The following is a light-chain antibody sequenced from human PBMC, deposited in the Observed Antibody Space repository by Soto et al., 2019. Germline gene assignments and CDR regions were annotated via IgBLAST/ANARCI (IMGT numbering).Light chain of an antibody. J-gene: IGKJ5*01. V-gene: IGKV3-15*01. Sequence: EIVMTQSPATLSVSPGERSTLSCMSSHIVSSNLAWYQHKAGQAPRLLIYGASTRATGIPARFSGSGSGTEFTLTISSLQSEDFAVYYCQQYNNWPPITFGQGTRLEIK. CDR3: QQYNNWPPIT. CDR1: HIVSSN. CDR2: GAS.